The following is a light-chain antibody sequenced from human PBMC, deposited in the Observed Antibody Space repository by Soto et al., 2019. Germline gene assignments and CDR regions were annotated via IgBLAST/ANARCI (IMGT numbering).Light chain of an antibody. Sequence: EIVMTQSPATLYVSPGERATLSCRASQNVGNNLAWYQQKPGQAPRLLIYGASTRATGIPVTFSGSGSGTEFTLTISRLEPEDFAVYYCQQYGISPYTFGQGTKLEI. CDR3: QQYGISPYT. V-gene: IGKV3-15*01. CDR2: GAS. CDR1: QNVGNN. J-gene: IGKJ2*01.